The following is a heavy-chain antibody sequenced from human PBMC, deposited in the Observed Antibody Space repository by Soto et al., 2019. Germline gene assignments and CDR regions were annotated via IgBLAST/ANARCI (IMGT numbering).Heavy chain of an antibody. CDR3: SIWVTGTTYGSDF. CDR2: IIPIFGTA. D-gene: IGHD1-20*01. V-gene: IGHV1-69*13. J-gene: IGHJ6*02. CDR1: GGTFSSYA. Sequence: SVKVSCKASGGTFSSYAISWVRQAPGQGLEWMGGIIPIFGTANYAQKFQGRVTITADESTSTAYMELSSLRSEDTAVYYCSIWVTGTTYGSDFWGQGTPGTVSS.